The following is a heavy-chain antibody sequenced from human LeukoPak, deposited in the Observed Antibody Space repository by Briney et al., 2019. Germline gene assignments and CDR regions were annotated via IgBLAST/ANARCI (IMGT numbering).Heavy chain of an antibody. CDR1: GGTFSSYA. J-gene: IGHJ4*02. D-gene: IGHD3-10*01. V-gene: IGHV1-69*13. CDR2: IIPIFGTA. CDR3: ARDPMVRGLIRNY. Sequence: ASVTVSCTASGGTFSSYAISWVRQAPGQGLEWMGGIIPIFGTANYAQKFQGRVTITADESTSTAYMELSSLRSEDTAVYYCARDPMVRGLIRNYWGQGTLVTVSS.